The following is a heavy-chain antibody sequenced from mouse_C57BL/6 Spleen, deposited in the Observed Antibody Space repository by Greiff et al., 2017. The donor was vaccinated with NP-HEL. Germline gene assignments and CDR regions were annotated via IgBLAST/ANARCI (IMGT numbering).Heavy chain of an antibody. Sequence: VKLQESGAELVRPGASVTLSCKASGYTFTDYEMHWVKQTPVHGLEWIGSIDPETGGTAYNQKFKDKATLTVDKSSSTAYMQLSSLTSEDSAVYYCARRGDGSAWFAYWGQGTLVTVSA. CDR1: GYTFTDYE. D-gene: IGHD1-1*01. J-gene: IGHJ3*01. CDR2: IDPETGGT. V-gene: IGHV1-15*01. CDR3: ARRGDGSAWFAY.